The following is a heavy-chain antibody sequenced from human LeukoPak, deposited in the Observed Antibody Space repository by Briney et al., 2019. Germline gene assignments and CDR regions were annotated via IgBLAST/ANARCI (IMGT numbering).Heavy chain of an antibody. Sequence: GRSLRLSCAASGFTFSSYAMHWVRQAPGKGLEWVSVTYTGGNSYYADSVEGRFIISRDISKNTLYLQMNSLRAEDSALYYCARGGRGSAAVVAPRSFDIWGQGTMVTVSS. D-gene: IGHD3-22*01. CDR3: ARGGRGSAAVVAPRSFDI. J-gene: IGHJ3*02. V-gene: IGHV3-53*01. CDR2: TYTGGNS. CDR1: GFTFSSYA.